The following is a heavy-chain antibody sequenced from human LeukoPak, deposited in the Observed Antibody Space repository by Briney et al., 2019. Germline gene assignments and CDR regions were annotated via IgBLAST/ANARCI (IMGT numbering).Heavy chain of an antibody. V-gene: IGHV3-74*01. CDR2: INSDGSST. Sequence: GGSLRLSCAASGFSFRNYWMHWVRHAPGKGLVCVSRINSDGSSTTYADSVKGRFNISRDNAKNTLDLQMDSLRAEYTAVYYCARDGVEFYNWFDPWGQGTLVTVSS. CDR1: GFSFRNYW. D-gene: IGHD2-21*01. CDR3: ARDGVEFYNWFDP. J-gene: IGHJ5*02.